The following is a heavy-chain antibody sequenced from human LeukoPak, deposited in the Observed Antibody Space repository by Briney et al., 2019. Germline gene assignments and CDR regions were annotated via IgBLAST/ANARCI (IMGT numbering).Heavy chain of an antibody. D-gene: IGHD3-3*01. CDR3: ARDQYDTWSRRGNFDS. J-gene: IGHJ4*02. Sequence: GGSLRLSCVASGFTFGKYWMSWVRQAPGKGLEWVANIKLDGSEKNYVDSVKGRSTISRDNTKNSLYLQMNSLRVEDTAVFYCARDQYDTWSRRGNFDSWGQGTLVIVSS. V-gene: IGHV3-7*03. CDR2: IKLDGSEK. CDR1: GFTFGKYW.